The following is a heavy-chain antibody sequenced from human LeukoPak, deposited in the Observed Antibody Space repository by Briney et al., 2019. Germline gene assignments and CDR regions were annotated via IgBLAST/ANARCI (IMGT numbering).Heavy chain of an antibody. CDR1: GFTFSSYG. CDR3: YTGYSGYASFGWFDP. CDR2: ISYDGSNK. Sequence: PGRSLRLSCAASGFTFSSYGMHWVRQAPGKGLEWVAVISYDGSNKYYADSVKGRFTISRDNSKNTLYLQMNSLRAEDTAVHYCYTGYSGYASFGWFDPWGQGTLVTVSS. J-gene: IGHJ5*02. V-gene: IGHV3-30*03. D-gene: IGHD5-12*01.